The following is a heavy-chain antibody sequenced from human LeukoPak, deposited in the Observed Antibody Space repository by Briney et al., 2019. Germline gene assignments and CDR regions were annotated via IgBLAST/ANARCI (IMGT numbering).Heavy chain of an antibody. D-gene: IGHD4-17*01. CDR1: GFTFSSYP. Sequence: GGSLRLSCAASGFTFSSYPLNWVRQAPGKGLQWVSSIGTSNNYIYYTDSAKGRFTISRDNAKNSLYLQMNSLRAEDTAVYYCARVGPTVTFDYWGQGTLVTVSS. CDR2: IGTSNNYI. J-gene: IGHJ4*02. CDR3: ARVGPTVTFDY. V-gene: IGHV3-21*01.